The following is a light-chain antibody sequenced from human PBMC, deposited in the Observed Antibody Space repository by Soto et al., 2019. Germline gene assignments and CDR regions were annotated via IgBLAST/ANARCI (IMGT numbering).Light chain of an antibody. J-gene: IGKJ4*01. CDR3: QQFHNYPPLT. V-gene: IGKV1D-13*01. Sequence: AIQLTQSPSSLSASVGDRVTITCRASQGISSALAWYQQKPGKAPKFLIYDASSLESGVPSRFRGSGSGTDFTLPISSLQPEDFATYYCQQFHNYPPLTFGGGTKVEIK. CDR2: DAS. CDR1: QGISSA.